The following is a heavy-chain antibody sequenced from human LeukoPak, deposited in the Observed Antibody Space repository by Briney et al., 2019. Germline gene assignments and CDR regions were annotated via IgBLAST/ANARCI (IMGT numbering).Heavy chain of an antibody. D-gene: IGHD5-12*01. CDR3: ARSGKDRDSGYGYKSIVNGFDP. Sequence: ASVKVSCKASGYTFTSYAMNWVRQAPGQGLEWMGWINTNTGNPTYAQGFTGRFVFSLDTSVSTAYLQISSLKAEDTAVYYCARSGKDRDSGYGYKSIVNGFDPWGQGTLVTVSS. CDR1: GYTFTSYA. CDR2: INTNTGNP. J-gene: IGHJ5*02. V-gene: IGHV7-4-1*02.